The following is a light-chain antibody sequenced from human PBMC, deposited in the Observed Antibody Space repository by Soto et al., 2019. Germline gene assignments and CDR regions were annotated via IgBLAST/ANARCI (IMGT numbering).Light chain of an antibody. CDR2: GAS. CDR3: QQYGSSLAWT. Sequence: IVLTQSPGTRSLSPGQRATLSRRASQRPSSNYLAWFQQKPGQAPRLLIYGASRRANGIPERFSGSGSGTGFTLTISRLEPEDFAVYYCQQYGSSLAWTFGQGTKVDIK. CDR1: QRPSSNY. V-gene: IGKV3-20*01. J-gene: IGKJ1*01.